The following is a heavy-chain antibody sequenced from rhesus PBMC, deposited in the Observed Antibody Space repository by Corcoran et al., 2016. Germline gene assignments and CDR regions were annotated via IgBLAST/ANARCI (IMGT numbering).Heavy chain of an antibody. CDR1: GNSFPSHW. CDR2: IDPSDSDT. J-gene: IGHJ6*01. CDR3: AKGDDGLDS. Sequence: EVQLEQSGAEVKRHGESLKISWKTSGNSFPSHWINWVRKMPGKGLEGMGAIDPSDSDTRYNPSFQGQVTISADKSINTAYLQWSRLKASDTATYYCAKGDDGLDSWGQGVVVTVSS. V-gene: IGHV5-20*01.